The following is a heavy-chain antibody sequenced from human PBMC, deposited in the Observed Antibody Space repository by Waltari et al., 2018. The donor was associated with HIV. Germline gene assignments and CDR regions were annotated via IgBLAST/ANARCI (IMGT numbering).Heavy chain of an antibody. CDR1: GYTFTSYG. J-gene: IGHJ4*02. D-gene: IGHD3-22*01. CDR2: ISAYNGNT. Sequence: QVLLEQSGAEVKKPGASVQVSCKASGYTFTSYGISWVRQAPGQGLERMGWISAYNGNTNYAQKLQGRVAMTTDASTSTAYMELRSLRSDDTAVYYCARDGGARYSSGYYPGDYWGQGTLVTVSS. V-gene: IGHV1-18*01. CDR3: ARDGGARYSSGYYPGDY.